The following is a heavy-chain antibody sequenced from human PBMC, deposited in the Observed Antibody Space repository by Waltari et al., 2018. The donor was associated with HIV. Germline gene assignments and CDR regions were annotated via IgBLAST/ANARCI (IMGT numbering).Heavy chain of an antibody. CDR2: IYYTGST. V-gene: IGHV4-61*08. Sequence: QVQLQESGPGLVKHSETLSLTCTVSGDSVSSDDYYWTWIRQPPGKGLECIGYIYYTGSTNYSPSFQSRVTMSIDRSTNLFALRLTSVTAADTATYYCARLYCSATSCYYFDYWGQGTLVTVSS. CDR3: ARLYCSATSCYYFDY. D-gene: IGHD2-2*01. J-gene: IGHJ4*02. CDR1: GDSVSSDDYY.